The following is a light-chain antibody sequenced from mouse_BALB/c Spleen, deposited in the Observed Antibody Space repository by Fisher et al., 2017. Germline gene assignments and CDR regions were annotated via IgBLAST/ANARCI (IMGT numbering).Light chain of an antibody. J-gene: IGKJ1*02. CDR2: STS. V-gene: IGKV4-57-1*01. Sequence: DIVLTQSTAIMSASPGEKVTMTCRASSSVSSSYLHWYQQKSGASPKLWIYSTSNLASGVPARFSGSGSGTSYSLTISSMEAEDAASYFCHQWSSYPPTFGGGTKL. CDR1: SSVSSSY. CDR3: HQWSSYPPT.